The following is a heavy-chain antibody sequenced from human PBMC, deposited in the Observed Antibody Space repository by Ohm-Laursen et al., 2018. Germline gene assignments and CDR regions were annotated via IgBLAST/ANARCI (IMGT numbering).Heavy chain of an antibody. CDR1: GFTFSSYA. CDR2: ISGSGSRT. V-gene: IGHV3-23*01. CDR3: AKVYYCSGGSCYSWELTNGFDI. D-gene: IGHD2-15*01. J-gene: IGHJ3*02. Sequence: GSLRLSCAASGFTFSSYAMNWIRQAPGTGLEWVSGISGSGSRTYYADSVKGRFTISRDNSKNTVHLQMNSLRAEDTAVYYCAKVYYCSGGSCYSWELTNGFDIWGQGTMVTVSS.